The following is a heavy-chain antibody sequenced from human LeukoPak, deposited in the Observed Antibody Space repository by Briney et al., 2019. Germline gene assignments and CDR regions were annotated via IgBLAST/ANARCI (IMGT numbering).Heavy chain of an antibody. CDR1: GGSISSYY. V-gene: IGHV4-34*01. D-gene: IGHD2-21*01. J-gene: IGHJ5*02. CDR3: ARLIPFDP. CDR2: INHSGST. Sequence: SETLSLTCTVSGGSISSYYWSWIRQPPGKGLEWIGEINHSGSTNYNPSLKSRVTISVDASKNQFSLKLSSVTAADTAVYYCARLIPFDPWGQGTLVTVSS.